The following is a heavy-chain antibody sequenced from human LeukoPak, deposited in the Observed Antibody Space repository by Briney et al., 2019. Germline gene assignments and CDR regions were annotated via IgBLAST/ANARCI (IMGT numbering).Heavy chain of an antibody. V-gene: IGHV5-51*01. CDR3: ARQPRYYYDSSGYYPFDY. J-gene: IGHJ4*02. CDR2: IYPGDSDT. D-gene: IGHD3-22*01. CDR1: GYSFTSYW. Sequence: GESLKISCKGSGYSFTSYWIGWVRQVPGKGLEWMGIIYPGDSDTRYSPSLQGQVTISADKSISTAYLQWSSLKASDTAMYHCARQPRYYYDSSGYYPFDYWGQGTLVTVSS.